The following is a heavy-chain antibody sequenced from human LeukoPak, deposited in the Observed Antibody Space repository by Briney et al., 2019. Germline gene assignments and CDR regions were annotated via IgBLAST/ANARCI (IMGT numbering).Heavy chain of an antibody. CDR3: ATDRNSSGWYGRDWFDP. D-gene: IGHD6-19*01. CDR1: GYTFISYD. V-gene: IGHV1-8*01. Sequence: ASVKVSCKASGYTFISYDINWVRQATGQGLEWMGWMNPNSGNTGYAQKFQGRVTMTEDTSTDTAYMELSSLRSEDTAVYYCATDRNSSGWYGRDWFDPWGQGTLVTVSS. J-gene: IGHJ5*02. CDR2: MNPNSGNT.